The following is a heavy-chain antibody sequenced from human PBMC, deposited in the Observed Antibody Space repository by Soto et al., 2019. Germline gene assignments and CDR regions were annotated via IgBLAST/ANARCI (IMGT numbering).Heavy chain of an antibody. CDR3: ARVSYEQQLGGYYYCYGMDV. Sequence: SQTLSLTGDLSMDSVSSNSAAWNWIRQSPSRGLEWLGRTYYRSKWYNDYAVSVKSRITINPDTSKNQFSLQLNSVTPEDTAVYYCARVSYEQQLGGYYYCYGMDVWGQGTTVTVS. J-gene: IGHJ6*02. V-gene: IGHV6-1*01. CDR1: MDSVSSNSAA. D-gene: IGHD6-13*01. CDR2: TYYRSKWYN.